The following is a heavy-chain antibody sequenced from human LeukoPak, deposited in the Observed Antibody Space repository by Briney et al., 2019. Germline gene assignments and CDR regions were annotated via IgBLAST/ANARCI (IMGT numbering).Heavy chain of an antibody. D-gene: IGHD6-13*01. CDR2: IYTSVST. Sequence: SETLSLTCTVSGGSISSFYWSWIRQPPGKGLEWTGYIYTSVSTNYSPSLKSRVTMSVDTSKNQFSLKLSSVTAADTAVYYCARHLTVAAAGSRFDPWGQGTLVTVSP. CDR1: GGSISSFY. CDR3: ARHLTVAAAGSRFDP. J-gene: IGHJ5*02. V-gene: IGHV4-4*09.